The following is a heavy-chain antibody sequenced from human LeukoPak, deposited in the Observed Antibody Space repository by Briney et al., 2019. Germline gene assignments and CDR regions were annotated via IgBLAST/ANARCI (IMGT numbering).Heavy chain of an antibody. D-gene: IGHD4-23*01. J-gene: IGHJ3*02. V-gene: IGHV3-30*19. CDR1: GFTFKSYG. CDR2: IWFDGNNK. Sequence: PGRSLRLSCAASGFTFKSYGMHWVRQAPGKGLEWVAVIWFDGNNKYYADSVKGRFTISRDNSKNTLYLQMNSLRAEDTAVYYCATFTVVTRLDAFDIWGQGTMVTVSS. CDR3: ATFTVVTRLDAFDI.